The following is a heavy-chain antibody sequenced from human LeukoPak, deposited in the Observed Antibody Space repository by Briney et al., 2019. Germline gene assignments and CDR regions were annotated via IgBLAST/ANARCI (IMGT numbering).Heavy chain of an antibody. Sequence: PGGSLRLSCVASGFRFSGYAMSWVRQAPWKGLEWVSAISGSGDTAYYADSVKGRFTISRDNSKNTLYLQMNSLRAEDTAVYYCPRKYNSSGYYDYWGQGALVTVSS. D-gene: IGHD3-22*01. CDR2: ISGSGDTA. CDR1: GFRFSGYA. V-gene: IGHV3-23*01. J-gene: IGHJ4*02. CDR3: PRKYNSSGYYDY.